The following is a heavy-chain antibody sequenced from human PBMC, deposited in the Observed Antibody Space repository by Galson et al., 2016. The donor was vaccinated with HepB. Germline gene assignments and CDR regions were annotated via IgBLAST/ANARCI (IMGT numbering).Heavy chain of an antibody. D-gene: IGHD3-3*01. V-gene: IGHV3-66*02. J-gene: IGHJ3*02. CDR3: ARQRNHDFWSAYRMHYPFDI. Sequence: SLSLSCAASGFTVSRHHVGWVRLAPGKGLEWVSLIYSGGTTYYAASVKGRFNIPRDNSKTPLYLQMNTLRTEDTAVDDCARQRNHDFWSAYRMHYPFDIWGQGTMVTVSS. CDR2: IYSGGTT. CDR1: GFTVSRHH.